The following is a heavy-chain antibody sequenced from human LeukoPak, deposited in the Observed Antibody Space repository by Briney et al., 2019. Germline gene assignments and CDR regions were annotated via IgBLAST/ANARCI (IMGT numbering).Heavy chain of an antibody. D-gene: IGHD2-15*01. V-gene: IGHV3-7*01. CDR1: GFTFSYAW. J-gene: IGHJ6*03. CDR3: ARRIGYYYYYYMDV. Sequence: GGSLRLSCAASGFTFSYAWMSWVRQAPGKGLEWVANIKQDGSEKYYVDSVKGRFTISRDNAKNSLYLQMNSLRAEDTAVYYCARRIGYYYYYYMDVWGKGTTVTVSS. CDR2: IKQDGSEK.